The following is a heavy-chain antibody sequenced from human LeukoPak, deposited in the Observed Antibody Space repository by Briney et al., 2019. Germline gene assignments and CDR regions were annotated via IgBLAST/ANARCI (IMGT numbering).Heavy chain of an antibody. Sequence: PSETLSLTCTVSGGSISSGDYYWRWLRQPPGRGLEWIGYIYYSGSTYYNPSLKSRVTISVDTSKNLFSLKLSSVTAADTAVYYCARSASGYSYGYYLFDYWGQGTLVTVSS. CDR1: GGSISSGDYY. D-gene: IGHD5-18*01. CDR3: ARSASGYSYGYYLFDY. V-gene: IGHV4-30-4*01. CDR2: IYYSGST. J-gene: IGHJ4*02.